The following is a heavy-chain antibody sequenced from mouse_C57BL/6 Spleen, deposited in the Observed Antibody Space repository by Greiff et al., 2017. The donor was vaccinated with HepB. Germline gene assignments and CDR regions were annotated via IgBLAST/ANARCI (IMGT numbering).Heavy chain of an antibody. J-gene: IGHJ2*01. CDR3: VRGDYYGSSQRGFDY. D-gene: IGHD1-1*01. V-gene: IGHV10-3*01. CDR1: GFTFNTYA. Sequence: EVMLVESGGGLVQPKGSLKLSCAASGFTFNTYAMHWVRQAPGKGLEWVARIRSKSSNYATYYADSVKDRFTISRDDSQSMLYLQMNNLKTEDTAMYYCVRGDYYGSSQRGFDYWGQGTTLTVSS. CDR2: IRSKSSNYAT.